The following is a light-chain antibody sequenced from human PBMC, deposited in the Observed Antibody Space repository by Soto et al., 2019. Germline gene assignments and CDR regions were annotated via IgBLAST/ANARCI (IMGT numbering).Light chain of an antibody. CDR2: AAS. J-gene: IGKJ5*01. Sequence: DIQMTQSPSSLSASVGDRVTITCRASQSISSSLNWYQQKPGKAPKLLIFAASSLQSGVPSRFSGSGSGTDFTLTVSSLQPEDSATYYCQQSYTSRITFGLGTRREIK. CDR1: QSISSS. V-gene: IGKV1-39*01. CDR3: QQSYTSRIT.